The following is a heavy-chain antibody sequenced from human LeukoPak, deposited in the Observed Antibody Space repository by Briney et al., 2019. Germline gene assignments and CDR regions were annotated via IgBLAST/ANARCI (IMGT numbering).Heavy chain of an antibody. Sequence: PGGSLRLSCAASGFTFRSPWMHWVRQVPGKGLVWVSHISPDGGFKDYADSVKGRFIISRDNAKNTLFLQMNRLRAEDTALYFCARDLSFSPDYWGQGTLVTVSS. CDR2: ISPDGGFK. CDR3: ARDLSFSPDY. J-gene: IGHJ4*02. V-gene: IGHV3-74*01. CDR1: GFTFRSPW.